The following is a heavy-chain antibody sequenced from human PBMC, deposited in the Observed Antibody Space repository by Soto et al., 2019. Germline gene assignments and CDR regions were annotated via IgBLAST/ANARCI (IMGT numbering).Heavy chain of an antibody. Sequence: QVQLVQSGAEVKKSGASVKVSCKASGYTFTSYDINWVRQATGQGLAWMGWMNPNSGNTGYAQKFQGRVTMTRNTSISTAYMELSSLRYEDTAVYYCARERSAAGTGWFDPWGQGTLVTVSS. CDR2: MNPNSGNT. J-gene: IGHJ5*02. V-gene: IGHV1-8*01. D-gene: IGHD6-13*01. CDR3: ARERSAAGTGWFDP. CDR1: GYTFTSYD.